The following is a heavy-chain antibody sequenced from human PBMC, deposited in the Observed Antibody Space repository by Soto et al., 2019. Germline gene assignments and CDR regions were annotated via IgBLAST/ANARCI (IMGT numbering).Heavy chain of an antibody. D-gene: IGHD4-17*01. CDR3: ARDTHTDDYGDYGVLGYYYYMDV. Sequence: ASVKVSCKASGYTFTSYAMHWVRQAPGQRLEWMGWINAGNGNTKSSQKFQGRVTITRDTSASTAYMELSSLRSEDTAVYYCARDTHTDDYGDYGVLGYYYYMDVWGKGTTVTVSS. J-gene: IGHJ6*03. CDR1: GYTFTSYA. V-gene: IGHV1-3*01. CDR2: INAGNGNT.